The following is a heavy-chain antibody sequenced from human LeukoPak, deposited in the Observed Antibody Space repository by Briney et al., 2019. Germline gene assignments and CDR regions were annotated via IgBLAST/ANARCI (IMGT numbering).Heavy chain of an antibody. CDR3: ATLIVGAHSQDY. V-gene: IGHV1-24*01. J-gene: IGHJ4*02. D-gene: IGHD1-26*01. CDR2: FDPEDGET. CDR1: GYTLTELS. Sequence: ASVKVSCKVSGYTLTELSMHWVRQAPGKELEWMGGFDPEDGETIYAQKFQGRVTMTEDTSTDTAYMELSSLRSEDTAVYYCATLIVGAHSQDYWGQGTLVTVSS.